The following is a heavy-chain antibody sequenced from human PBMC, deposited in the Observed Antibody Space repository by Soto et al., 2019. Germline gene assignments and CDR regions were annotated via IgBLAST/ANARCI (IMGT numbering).Heavy chain of an antibody. D-gene: IGHD6-19*01. V-gene: IGHV1-2*02. CDR1: GYTFTGYY. J-gene: IGHJ5*02. CDR2: INPNSGGT. Sequence: ASVKVSCKASGYTFTGYYMHWVRQAPGQGLEWMGWINPNSGGTNYAQKFQGRVTMTRDTSISTAYMELSRLRSDDTAVCYCASPGIEVAGVDWFDPWGQGTLVTVSS. CDR3: ASPGIEVAGVDWFDP.